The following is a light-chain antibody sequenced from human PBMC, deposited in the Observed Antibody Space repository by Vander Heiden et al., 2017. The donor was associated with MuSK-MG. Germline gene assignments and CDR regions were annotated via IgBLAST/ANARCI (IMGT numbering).Light chain of an antibody. V-gene: IGLV2-14*01. CDR3: SSYTSSSFWV. CDR1: SSDVGGYNY. CDR2: DVS. J-gene: IGLJ3*02. Sequence: QSALPQPPSVSGSPGQSITISCTGTSSDVGGYNYVSWYQQHPGKAPKLMIYDVSNRPSGVSNRFSGSKSGDTASLTISGLQAEDEADYYCSSYTSSSFWVFGGGTKLTVL.